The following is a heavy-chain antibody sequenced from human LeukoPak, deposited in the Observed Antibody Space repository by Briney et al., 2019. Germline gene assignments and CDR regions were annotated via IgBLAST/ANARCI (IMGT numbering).Heavy chain of an antibody. CDR1: GFTFSSYS. J-gene: IGHJ4*02. CDR2: ITSSSSYI. CDR3: ARLSSSCFVFDY. Sequence: KTGGSLRLSCAASGFTFSSYSMNWVRQAPGKGLEWVSSITSSSSYIYYADSVKGRFTISRDNAKNSLYLQMNSLRAEDTAVYYCARLSSSCFVFDYWGQGTLVTVSS. D-gene: IGHD6-13*01. V-gene: IGHV3-21*01.